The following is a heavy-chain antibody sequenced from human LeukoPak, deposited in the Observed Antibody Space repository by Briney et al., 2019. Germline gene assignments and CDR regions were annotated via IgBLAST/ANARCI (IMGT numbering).Heavy chain of an antibody. J-gene: IGHJ5*02. CDR3: GRAFPPLRTAAAGDL. Sequence: GGSLRLSCTASGFTFSDYDMNWVRQAPGKGLEWGSSISGRSSHIYYADSVKGRFTISRDNAKNSLYLQMNSLRDEDTAVYYCGRAFPPLRTAAAGDLWGQGTLVTVSS. CDR2: ISGRSSHI. V-gene: IGHV3-21*06. CDR1: GFTFSDYD. D-gene: IGHD6-13*01.